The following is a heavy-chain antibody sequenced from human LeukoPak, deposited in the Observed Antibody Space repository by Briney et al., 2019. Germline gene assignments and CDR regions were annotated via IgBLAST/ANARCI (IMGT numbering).Heavy chain of an antibody. D-gene: IGHD3-10*01. CDR3: ARIYYYGSGSYYNTYYYYYMDV. Sequence: SETLSLTCTVSGGSFSSGLYYWTWIRQPAGKGLEWIGRIYISGSTNYNPSLKSRVTISVDTSKNQFSLKLSSVTAADTAVYYCARIYYYGSGSYYNTYYYYYMDVWGKGTTVTISS. V-gene: IGHV4-61*02. CDR1: GGSFSSGLYY. CDR2: IYISGST. J-gene: IGHJ6*03.